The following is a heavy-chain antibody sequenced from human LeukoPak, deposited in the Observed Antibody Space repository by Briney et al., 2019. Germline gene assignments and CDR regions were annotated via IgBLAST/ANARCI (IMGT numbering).Heavy chain of an antibody. CDR2: IYYSGST. J-gene: IGHJ4*02. Sequence: SETLSLTCSVSGGSISSSSHYWDWIRQPPGEGLEWIGSIYYSGSTYYTPSLKSRVTISVDTSKNQFSLKLISVTAADTAVYYCAREDTGGLDYWGQGILVTVSP. V-gene: IGHV4-39*07. CDR3: AREDTGGLDY. D-gene: IGHD2-8*02. CDR1: GGSISSSSHY.